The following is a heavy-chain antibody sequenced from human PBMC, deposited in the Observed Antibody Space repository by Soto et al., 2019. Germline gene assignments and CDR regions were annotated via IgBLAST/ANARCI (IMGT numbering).Heavy chain of an antibody. V-gene: IGHV4-59*08. CDR2: IYYSGST. CDR3: ASLRFLEWRYFDY. CDR1: GGSISSYY. Sequence: PSETLSLTCTVSGGSISSYYWSWIRQPPGKGLEWIGYIYYSGSTNYNPSLKSRVTISVDTSKNQFSLKLSSVTAADTAVYYCASLRFLEWRYFDYWGQGTLVTVSS. D-gene: IGHD3-3*01. J-gene: IGHJ4*02.